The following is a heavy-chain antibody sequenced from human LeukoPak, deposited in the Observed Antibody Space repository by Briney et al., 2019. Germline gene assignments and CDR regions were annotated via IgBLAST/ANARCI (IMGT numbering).Heavy chain of an antibody. CDR3: ARETDDY. V-gene: IGHV3-21*01. CDR1: GFTFSSYS. J-gene: IGHJ4*02. CDR2: ISSSSNYI. Sequence: GGSLRLSCAASGFTFSSYSINSVRHAPGKGLEWVSSISSSSNYIYYADSVKGRFTISRDNAKNSLYLQMNSLRDEDTAVYYCARETDDYWGQGTLVTVSS.